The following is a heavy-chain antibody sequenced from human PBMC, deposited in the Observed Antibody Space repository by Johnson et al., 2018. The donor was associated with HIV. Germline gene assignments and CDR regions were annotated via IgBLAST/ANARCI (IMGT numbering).Heavy chain of an antibody. CDR3: ARSPETGDRLWRAFDI. Sequence: QVQLVESGGGVVQPGGSLRLSCAAAGFSFSAYAMHWVRQAPGKGLEWVAVISYDGNNKYYVDSVKGRFTISRDNSKNMLYLQMNSLRAEDTAVYYCARSPETGDRLWRAFDIWGQGTMVTVSS. V-gene: IGHV3-30*14. CDR1: GFSFSAYA. J-gene: IGHJ3*02. CDR2: ISYDGNNK. D-gene: IGHD4-17*01.